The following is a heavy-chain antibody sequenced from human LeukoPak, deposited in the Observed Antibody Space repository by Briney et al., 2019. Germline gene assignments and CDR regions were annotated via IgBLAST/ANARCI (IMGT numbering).Heavy chain of an antibody. CDR1: GDSVSSNSAA. J-gene: IGHJ3*02. CDR2: TYYRSRWYY. CDR3: AREGGDAFDI. Sequence: SQTLSLTCAISGDSVSSNSAAWNWIRQSTSRGLEWLGRTYYRSRWYYDYALSVNSRITINPDTSKNQFSLQLNSVTPEDTAVYYCAREGGDAFDIWGQGTRVTVSS. V-gene: IGHV6-1*01. D-gene: IGHD1-26*01.